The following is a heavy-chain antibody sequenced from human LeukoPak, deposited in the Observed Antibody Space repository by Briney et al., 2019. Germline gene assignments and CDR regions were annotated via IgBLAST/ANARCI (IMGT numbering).Heavy chain of an antibody. V-gene: IGHV1-2*02. CDR1: GYTFTGYY. CDR2: INPNSGGT. CDR3: ARDLFYDFWSGSYNY. Sequence: ASVKVSCKASGYTFTGYYMHWVRQAPGQGLEWMGWINPNSGGTNYAQKFQGRVTMTRDTSISTAYMELSRLRSDDTAVYYCARDLFYDFWSGSYNYWGQGTLATVSS. D-gene: IGHD3-3*01. J-gene: IGHJ4*02.